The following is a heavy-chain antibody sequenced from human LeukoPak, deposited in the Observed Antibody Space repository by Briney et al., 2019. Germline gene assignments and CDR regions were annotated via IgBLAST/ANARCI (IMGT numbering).Heavy chain of an antibody. CDR1: GGSFSDYY. D-gene: IGHD6-13*01. CDR2: INHSGST. Sequence: SETLSLTCALYGGSFSDYYWSWIRQPPGKGLEWIGEINHSGSTSYNPSLKSRVTISVDRSKNQFSLKLSSVTAADTAVYYCARDPIAAAGTIWFDPWGQGTLVTVSS. CDR3: ARDPIAAAGTIWFDP. J-gene: IGHJ5*02. V-gene: IGHV4-34*01.